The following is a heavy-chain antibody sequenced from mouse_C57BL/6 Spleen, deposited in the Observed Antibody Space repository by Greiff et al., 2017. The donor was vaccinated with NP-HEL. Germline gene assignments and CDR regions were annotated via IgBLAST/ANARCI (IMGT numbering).Heavy chain of an antibody. CDR2: ISSGSSTI. CDR1: GFTFSDYG. D-gene: IGHD2-4*01. CDR3: ARPYEYDEGRLLFDD. Sequence: EVKLQESGGGLVKPGGSLKLSCAASGFTFSDYGMHWVRQAPEKGLEWVAYISSGSSTIYYADTVKGRFTISRDNAKNTLFLQMTSLRSEDTAMYYCARPYEYDEGRLLFDDWGQGTTLTVSS. V-gene: IGHV5-17*01. J-gene: IGHJ2*01.